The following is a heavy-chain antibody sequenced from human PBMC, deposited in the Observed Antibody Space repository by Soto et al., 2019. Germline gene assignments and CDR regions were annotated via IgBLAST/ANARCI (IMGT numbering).Heavy chain of an antibody. V-gene: IGHV4-59*01. J-gene: IGHJ4*02. CDR2: IYYSGST. D-gene: IGHD2-21*01. Sequence: PSETLSLTCTVSGGSISSYYWSWIRQPPGKGLEWIGYIYYSGSTNYNPSLKSRVTISVDTSKSQFSLKLSSVTAADTAVYYFARGVMATTSQTFFDYWGQGTLVTVSS. CDR1: GGSISSYY. CDR3: ARGVMATTSQTFFDY.